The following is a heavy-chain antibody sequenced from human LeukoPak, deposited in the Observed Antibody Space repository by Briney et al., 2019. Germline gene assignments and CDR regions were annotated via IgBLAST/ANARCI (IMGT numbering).Heavy chain of an antibody. CDR1: GGSISSYY. D-gene: IGHD3-10*01. CDR2: IYYSGST. V-gene: IGHV4-59*08. CDR3: ARHRKESAWFGELTDAFDI. J-gene: IGHJ3*02. Sequence: SETLSLTCTVSGGSISSYYWSWIRQPPGKGLEWIGYIYYSGSTNYNPSLKSRVTISVDTSKNQFSLKLSSVTAADTAVYYCARHRKESAWFGELTDAFDIWGQGTMVTVSS.